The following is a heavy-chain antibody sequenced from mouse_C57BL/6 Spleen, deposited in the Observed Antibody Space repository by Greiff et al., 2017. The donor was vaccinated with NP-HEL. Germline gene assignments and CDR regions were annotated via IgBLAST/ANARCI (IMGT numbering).Heavy chain of an antibody. J-gene: IGHJ2*01. V-gene: IGHV1-26*01. CDR2: INPNNGGT. Sequence: EVQLQQSGPELVKPGASVKISCKASGYTFTDYYMNWVKQSHGKSLEWLGDINPNNGGTSYNQKFKGKATLTVDKSSSTAYMELRSLTSEDSAVYYCARDGVYYYGSSYIDYWGQGTTLTVSS. CDR1: GYTFTDYY. CDR3: ARDGVYYYGSSYIDY. D-gene: IGHD1-1*01.